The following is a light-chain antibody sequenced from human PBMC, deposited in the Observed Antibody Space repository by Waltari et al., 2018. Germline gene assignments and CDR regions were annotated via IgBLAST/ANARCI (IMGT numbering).Light chain of an antibody. J-gene: IGKJ1*01. V-gene: IGKV3-15*01. Sequence: IVMTQSPATLSVFPGERATLSCRASQSIRSNLAWYQHKPGPAPRLLIYGASTRATGIPARFSGSGSGTEFTLTISSLQSEDFAVYFCQQYDNWLGTFGQGTKVEIK. CDR3: QQYDNWLGT. CDR2: GAS. CDR1: QSIRSN.